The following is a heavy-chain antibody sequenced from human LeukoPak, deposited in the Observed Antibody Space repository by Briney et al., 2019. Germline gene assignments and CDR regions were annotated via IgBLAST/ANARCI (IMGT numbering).Heavy chain of an antibody. CDR2: IYTSGSS. Sequence: SETLSLTCTVSGVSISSYYWSWIRQPAGKGLEWIGRIYTSGSSNYNPSLKSRVTMSVDTSKNQFSLKLSSVTAADTAVYYCARESYSSSWYEYNWFDPWGQGTLVTVSS. D-gene: IGHD6-13*01. J-gene: IGHJ5*02. V-gene: IGHV4-4*07. CDR1: GVSISSYY. CDR3: ARESYSSSWYEYNWFDP.